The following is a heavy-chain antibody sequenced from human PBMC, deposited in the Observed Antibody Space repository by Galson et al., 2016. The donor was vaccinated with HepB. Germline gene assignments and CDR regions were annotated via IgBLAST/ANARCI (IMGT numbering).Heavy chain of an antibody. CDR1: GFTVRTLY. V-gene: IGHV3-33*08. CDR3: VRERRSLYAFGDRWFDP. Sequence: SLRISCAASGFTVRTLYMSWVRQAPGKGLEWVAAVRYDGNNKNYADSVKGRFTISRDNSKSTLFLQMNGLRADDTAVYYCVRERRSLYAFGDRWFDPWGQGTLVTVSS. D-gene: IGHD2/OR15-2a*01. CDR2: VRYDGNNK. J-gene: IGHJ5*02.